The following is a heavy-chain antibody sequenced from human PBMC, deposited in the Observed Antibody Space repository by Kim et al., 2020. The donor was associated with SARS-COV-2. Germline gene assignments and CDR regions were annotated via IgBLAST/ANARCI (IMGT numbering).Heavy chain of an antibody. CDR3: ESYPGDASY. D-gene: IGHD7-27*01. J-gene: IGHJ4*02. CDR2: NSET. V-gene: IGHV3-11*03. Sequence: NSETNCADSVRGRFTISRDNAKNSLYLKMSSLRAEDTAVYYCESYPGDASYWGQGTLVTVSS.